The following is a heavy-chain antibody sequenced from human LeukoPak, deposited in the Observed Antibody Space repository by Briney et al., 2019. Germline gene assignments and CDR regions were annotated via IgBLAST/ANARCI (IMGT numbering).Heavy chain of an antibody. CDR2: INGDGSTT. CDR1: GFTFSTYW. V-gene: IGHV3-74*03. D-gene: IGHD3-10*01. CDR3: ARDYAGSPDY. Sequence: GSLRLSCTASGFTFSTYWINWVRQSPGKGLVWVALINGDGSTTTHADSVKGRFTISRDNAKNTAYLQMNSLRDEDTAVYFCARDYAGSPDYWGQGTLVTVSA. J-gene: IGHJ4*02.